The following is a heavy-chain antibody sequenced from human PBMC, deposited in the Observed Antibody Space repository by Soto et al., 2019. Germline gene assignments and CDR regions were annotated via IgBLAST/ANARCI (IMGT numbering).Heavy chain of an antibody. Sequence: GGSLRLSCAASGFTVSSNYMSWVRQAPGKGLEWVSVIYSGGSTYYADSVKGRFTISRDNSKNTLYLQMNSLRAEDTAVYYCARIYYTSRGPTKYRAFDFWGQGTMVTVSS. V-gene: IGHV3-53*01. CDR2: IYSGGST. D-gene: IGHD3-22*01. J-gene: IGHJ3*01. CDR3: ARIYYTSRGPTKYRAFDF. CDR1: GFTVSSNY.